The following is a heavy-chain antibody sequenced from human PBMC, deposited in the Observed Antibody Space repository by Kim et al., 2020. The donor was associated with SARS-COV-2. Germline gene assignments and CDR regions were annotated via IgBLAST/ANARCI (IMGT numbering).Heavy chain of an antibody. J-gene: IGHJ3*02. CDR1: GFTFGDYA. D-gene: IGHD3-22*01. CDR2: IRSKAYGGTT. Sequence: GGSLRLSCTASGFTFGDYAMSWVRQAPGKGLEWVGFIRSKAYGGTTEYAASVKGRFTISRDDSKSIAYLQMNSLKTEDTAVYYCTRDRPKAGYYYDSSGYDAFDIWGQGTMVTVSS. CDR3: TRDRPKAGYYYDSSGYDAFDI. V-gene: IGHV3-49*04.